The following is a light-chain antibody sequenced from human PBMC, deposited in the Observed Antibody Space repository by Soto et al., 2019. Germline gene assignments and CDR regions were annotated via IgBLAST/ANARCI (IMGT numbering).Light chain of an antibody. Sequence: QSVMTQPPSVSAAPGQKVTISCSGSSSNIGGNSVSWYQQLPGTAPKLLIYRDAQRPSGVPARFFGSKSGTSASLAISGLRSEDEADYYCAVWDDSLTGWVFGGGTKLTVL. V-gene: IGLV1-47*01. CDR2: RDA. J-gene: IGLJ3*02. CDR3: AVWDDSLTGWV. CDR1: SSNIGGNS.